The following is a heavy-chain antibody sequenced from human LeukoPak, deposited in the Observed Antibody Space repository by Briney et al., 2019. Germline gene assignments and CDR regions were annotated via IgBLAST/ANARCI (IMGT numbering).Heavy chain of an antibody. J-gene: IGHJ6*02. Sequence: GASVKVSCKASGYTFTSYGISWVRQAPGQGLEWMGWISAYNGNTNYAQKLQGRVTMTTDTSTSTAYMELRSLRSDDTAVYYCARDNPLGYYDSSGHSIYYYYYGMDVWGQGTTVTVSS. CDR2: ISAYNGNT. D-gene: IGHD3-22*01. CDR1: GYTFTSYG. V-gene: IGHV1-18*01. CDR3: ARDNPLGYYDSSGHSIYYYYYGMDV.